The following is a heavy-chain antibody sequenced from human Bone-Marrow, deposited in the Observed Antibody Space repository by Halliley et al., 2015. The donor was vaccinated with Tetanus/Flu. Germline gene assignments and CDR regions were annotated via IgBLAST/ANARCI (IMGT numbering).Heavy chain of an antibody. V-gene: IGHV3-48*01. CDR2: IMGSSSTI. Sequence: IMGSSSTIYSPDSVKGRFTISRDNAKNSVFLQSNSLRAEDPAVYYCAISDVAAPGRAFTIEHWGQGTLFPVSS. J-gene: IGHJ1*01. D-gene: IGHD3-3*01. CDR3: AISDVAAPGRAFTIEH.